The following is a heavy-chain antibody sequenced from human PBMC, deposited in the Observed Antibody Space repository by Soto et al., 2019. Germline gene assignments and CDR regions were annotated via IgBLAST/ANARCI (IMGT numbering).Heavy chain of an antibody. CDR2: ISSNGGST. CDR1: GFTFSSYA. V-gene: IGHV3-64D*06. CDR3: VKVRSSYSGSFIPGFDY. Sequence: PGGSLRLSCSASGFTFSSYAMHWVRQAPGKGLEYVSAISSNGGSTYYADSVKGRFTISRDNSKNTLYLQMSSLRAEDTAVYYCVKVRSSYSGSFIPGFDYWGQGTLVTVS. J-gene: IGHJ4*02. D-gene: IGHD1-26*01.